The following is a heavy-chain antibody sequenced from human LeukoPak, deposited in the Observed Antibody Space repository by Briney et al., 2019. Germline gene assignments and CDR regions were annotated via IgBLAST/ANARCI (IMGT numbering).Heavy chain of an antibody. J-gene: IGHJ4*02. CDR2: INEDGSEK. Sequence: PGGSLSLSCAPSAFTFSSFWMTWVRQAPGKGLEWVANINEDGSEKNYVDSVKGRFTISRDNAKNSLFLQMNSLRAEDTALYYCARGGPTGALDDWGQGTLLTVSS. CDR3: ARGGPTGALDD. D-gene: IGHD7-27*01. V-gene: IGHV3-7*01. CDR1: AFTFSSFW.